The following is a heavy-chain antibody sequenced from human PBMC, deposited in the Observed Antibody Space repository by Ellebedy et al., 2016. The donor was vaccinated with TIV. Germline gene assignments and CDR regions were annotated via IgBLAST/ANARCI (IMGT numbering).Heavy chain of an antibody. CDR1: GFDVSNNG. V-gene: IGHV3-23*01. D-gene: IGHD5-18*01. Sequence: PGGSLRLSCAASGFDVSNNGMSWVRQAPGKGLEWVSGIGGSGDTYYTDSVAGRFTISRDKSKNTLFLQMNSLRAEDTAVYYCARDQVYGIQLWFDYWGQGTLVTVSS. CDR2: IGGSGDT. CDR3: ARDQVYGIQLWFDY. J-gene: IGHJ4*02.